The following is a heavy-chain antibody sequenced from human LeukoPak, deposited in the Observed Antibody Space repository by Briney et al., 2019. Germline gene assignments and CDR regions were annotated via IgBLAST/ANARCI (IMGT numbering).Heavy chain of an antibody. CDR2: ILSKTDGGTT. V-gene: IGHV3-15*01. CDR1: GFTFSNAW. CDR3: TTDEGVYDYFEN. Sequence: PGGSLSLSWAASGFTFSNAWMSWVRKAPGQGQELDGRILSKTDGGTTYYASPVKGRFIISSDASTNTLYLQMNSLKTEDTAVYYCTTDEGVYDYFENWSQGTLVNVSS. J-gene: IGHJ4*02. D-gene: IGHD2/OR15-2a*01.